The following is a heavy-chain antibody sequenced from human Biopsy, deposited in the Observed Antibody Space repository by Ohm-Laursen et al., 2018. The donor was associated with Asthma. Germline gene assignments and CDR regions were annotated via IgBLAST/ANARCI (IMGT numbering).Heavy chain of an antibody. CDR1: GGSFSSNY. D-gene: IGHD4-17*01. CDR2: THHRGYT. CDR3: ATDSGVLPLGD. J-gene: IGHJ4*02. Sequence: SDTLSLTCAVYGGSFSSNYWSWIRQTPGKGLEWLGDTHHRGYTNYNPSLSSRLTLSVDTSKNQISLKLTSVTAADTATYYCATDSGVLPLGDWGQGSLVTVSS. V-gene: IGHV4-34*01.